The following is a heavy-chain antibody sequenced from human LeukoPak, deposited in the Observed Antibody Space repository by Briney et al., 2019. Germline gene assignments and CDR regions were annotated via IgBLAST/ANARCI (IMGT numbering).Heavy chain of an antibody. CDR3: ASTAAREMATMAAFDY. CDR1: GGSISSSSYY. J-gene: IGHJ4*02. V-gene: IGHV4-39*07. D-gene: IGHD5-24*01. Sequence: SETLSLTCTVSGGSISSSSYYWGWIRQPPRKRLEWIGSIYYSGSTYYNPSLKSRVTISVDTSKNQFSLKLSSVTAADTAVYYCASTAAREMATMAAFDYWGQGTLVTVSS. CDR2: IYYSGST.